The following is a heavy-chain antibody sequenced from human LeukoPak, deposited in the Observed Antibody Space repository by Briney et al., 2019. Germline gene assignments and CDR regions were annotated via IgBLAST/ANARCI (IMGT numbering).Heavy chain of an antibody. CDR1: GGSFSAYY. CDR2: INHSGST. J-gene: IGHJ4*02. V-gene: IGHV4-34*01. Sequence: SETLSLTCAVYGGSFSAYYWSWIRQPPGKGLEWIGEINHSGSTNYNPSLKSRVVISVDTSKNQFSLRLTSVTAADTAVYFCARPRLLFGSGPILVWGQGTLVTVSS. CDR3: ARPRLLFGSGPILV. D-gene: IGHD3-10*01.